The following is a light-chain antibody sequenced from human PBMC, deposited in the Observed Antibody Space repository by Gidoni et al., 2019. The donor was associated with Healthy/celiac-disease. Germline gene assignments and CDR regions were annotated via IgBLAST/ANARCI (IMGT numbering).Light chain of an antibody. CDR2: AAS. CDR3: QQCYSTLCT. CDR1: QSISSY. V-gene: IGKV1-39*01. J-gene: IGKJ5*01. Sequence: SPSSLSASVGDRVTITCRASQSISSYLNWYQQKPGKAPKLLIYAASSLQSGDPSRFIRSGSGTDFTRNISRLQPEDFATYYCQQCYSTLCTFGQGTRLEIK.